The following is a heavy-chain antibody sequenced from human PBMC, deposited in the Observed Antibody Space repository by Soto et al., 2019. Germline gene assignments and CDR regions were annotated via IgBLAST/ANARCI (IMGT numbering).Heavy chain of an antibody. J-gene: IGHJ6*02. V-gene: IGHV3-30*18. CDR2: ISYDGSNK. Sequence: GGSLRLSCAASGFTFSSYGMHWVRQAPGKGLEWVAVISYDGSNKYYADSVKGRFTISRDNSKNTLYLQMNSLRAEDTAVYYCAKNGWEHVPYYYYGMDVWGQGTTVTVSS. D-gene: IGHD1-26*01. CDR1: GFTFSSYG. CDR3: AKNGWEHVPYYYYGMDV.